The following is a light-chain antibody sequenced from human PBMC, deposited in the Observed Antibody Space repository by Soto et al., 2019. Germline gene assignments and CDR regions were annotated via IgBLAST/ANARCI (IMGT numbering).Light chain of an antibody. CDR1: QDIGND. V-gene: IGKV1-6*02. J-gene: IGKJ1*01. Sequence: AIQMTQTPSSLAGSVGDRLTITCRASQDIGNDLGWYQQKPGKAPKLLIYAASSLQSGVSSRFSGSGSGTEFTLTISSLQPEDFATYYCLQVFNFPRVFGQGTKVDIK. CDR2: AAS. CDR3: LQVFNFPRV.